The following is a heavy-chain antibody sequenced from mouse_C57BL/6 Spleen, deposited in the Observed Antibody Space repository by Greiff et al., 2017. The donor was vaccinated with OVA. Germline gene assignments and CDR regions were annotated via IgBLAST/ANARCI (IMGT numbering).Heavy chain of an antibody. D-gene: IGHD1-1*01. V-gene: IGHV1-82*01. J-gene: IGHJ2*01. Sequence: QVQLKESGPELVKPGASVKISCKASGYAFSSSWMNWVKQRPGKGLEWIGRIYPGDGDTNYNGKFKGKATLTADKSSSTAYMQLSSLTSEDSAVDVCAREGTVVGCDFDYWGQGTTLTVSS. CDR3: AREGTVVGCDFDY. CDR1: GYAFSSSW. CDR2: IYPGDGDT.